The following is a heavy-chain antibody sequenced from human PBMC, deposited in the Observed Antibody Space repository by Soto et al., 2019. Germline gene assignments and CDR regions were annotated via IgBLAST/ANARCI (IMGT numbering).Heavy chain of an antibody. V-gene: IGHV1-69*13. J-gene: IGHJ6*02. CDR3: APAPTGCIPCSSHYHCLYV. CDR2: IIPIFGTA. CDR1: GGTFSSYA. Sequence: PSVKVCCKACGGTFSSYAISWVRQAPGQGLEWMGGIIPIFGTANYAQKFQGRVTITADESTSTAYMELSSLRSEDTAVYYCAPAPTGCIPCSSHYHCLYVWG. D-gene: IGHD2-15*01.